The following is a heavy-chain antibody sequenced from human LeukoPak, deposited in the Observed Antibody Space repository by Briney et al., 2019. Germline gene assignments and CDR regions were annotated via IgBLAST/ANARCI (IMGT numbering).Heavy chain of an antibody. CDR1: GGSISSYY. V-gene: IGHV4-59*12. CDR2: IFYSGST. D-gene: IGHD1-14*01. Sequence: SETLSLTCTVSGGSISSYYWSWIRQPPGKGLEWIGYIFYSGSTNYNPSLKSRVTISVDRSKNQFSLRLSSVTAADTAVYYCASTGNGPPRDYWGQGTLVTVSS. CDR3: ASTGNGPPRDY. J-gene: IGHJ4*02.